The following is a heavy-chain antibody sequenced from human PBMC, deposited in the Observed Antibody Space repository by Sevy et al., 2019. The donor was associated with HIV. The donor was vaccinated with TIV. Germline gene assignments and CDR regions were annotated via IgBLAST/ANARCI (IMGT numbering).Heavy chain of an antibody. CDR3: ARELPGGQYDSSGNLDT. V-gene: IGHV3-23*01. J-gene: IGHJ5*02. Sequence: GGSLRLSCAASGFTFSTYAMSWVRQAPGKGLEWVSGISGSGISIYYAGSVKGRFSISRDKSKNTLILQMNSLRAEDTAIYYCARELPGGQYDSSGNLDTWGQGRLVTVSS. D-gene: IGHD6-19*01. CDR1: GFTFSTYA. CDR2: ISGSGISI.